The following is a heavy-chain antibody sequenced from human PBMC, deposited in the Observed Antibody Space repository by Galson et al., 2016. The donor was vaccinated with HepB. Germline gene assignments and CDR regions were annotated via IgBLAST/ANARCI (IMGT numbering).Heavy chain of an antibody. CDR2: ISSGSAYR. D-gene: IGHD6-19*01. Sequence: SLRLSCAASGFIFSTYSMNWVRQAPGKGLEWVSSISSGSAYRYYADSVKGRFTISRDNAKKSLYLQMNSLRAKDTAVYYCARMRYSSGWLDGFDIWGQGTMVTFSS. CDR1: GFIFSTYS. CDR3: ARMRYSSGWLDGFDI. J-gene: IGHJ3*02. V-gene: IGHV3-21*01.